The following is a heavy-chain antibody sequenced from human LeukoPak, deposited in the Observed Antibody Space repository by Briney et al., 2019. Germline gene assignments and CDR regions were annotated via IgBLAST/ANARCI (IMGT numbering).Heavy chain of an antibody. CDR2: ISSSGSTI. Sequence: PGGSLRLSCAASGFTFSSYEMNWVRQAPGKGLEWVSYISSSGSTIYYADSVKGRFTISRDNAKNSLYLQMNSLRAEDTAVYYCAKDLNLIAVAGTADPDYWGQGTLVTVSS. J-gene: IGHJ4*02. CDR3: AKDLNLIAVAGTADPDY. D-gene: IGHD6-19*01. CDR1: GFTFSSYE. V-gene: IGHV3-48*03.